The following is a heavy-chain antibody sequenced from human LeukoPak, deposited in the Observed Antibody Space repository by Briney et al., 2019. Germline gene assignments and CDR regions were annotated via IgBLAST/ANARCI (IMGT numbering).Heavy chain of an antibody. CDR3: ARGCSSTSCYLYY. CDR1: GGSFSGYY. V-gene: IGHV4-34*01. J-gene: IGHJ4*02. CDR2: INHSGST. D-gene: IGHD2-2*01. Sequence: SETLSLTCAVYGGSFSGYYWSWIRQSPGKGLEWIGEINHSGSTNYNPSLKSRVTISVDTSKNQFSLKLSSVTAADTAVYYCARGCSSTSCYLYYWGQGTLVTVSS.